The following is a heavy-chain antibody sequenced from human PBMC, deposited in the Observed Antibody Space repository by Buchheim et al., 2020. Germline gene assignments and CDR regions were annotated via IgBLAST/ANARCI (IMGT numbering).Heavy chain of an antibody. CDR3: ARRYYGSGQPDGMDV. V-gene: IGHV5-51*03. CDR2: IYPGDSDT. CDR1: GYSFTNYW. Sequence: EVQLVQSGAEVKQPEEFLKISCKGSGYSFTNYWIGLVRQMPGKGLELMGIIYPGDSDTRYGPSFQGQVTISADKSISTAYLQWSSLKASDSAIYYCARRYYGSGQPDGMDVWGQGTT. D-gene: IGHD3-10*01. J-gene: IGHJ6*02.